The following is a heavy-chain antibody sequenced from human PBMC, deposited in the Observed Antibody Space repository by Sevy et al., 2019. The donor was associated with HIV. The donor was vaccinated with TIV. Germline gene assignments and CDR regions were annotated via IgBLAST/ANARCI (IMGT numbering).Heavy chain of an antibody. D-gene: IGHD6-13*01. CDR1: GFTFSSYT. CDR2: ITFLSNYI. J-gene: IGHJ4*02. CDR3: ARGGSNWPYFDY. Sequence: GGSLRLSCAASGFTFSSYTMNWVRQAPGKGLEWVSSITFLSNYIYYADSVKGRFTISRDNAKNSVYLQMNSLRVEDTALYYCARGGSNWPYFDYWGQGTLVTVSS. V-gene: IGHV3-21*01.